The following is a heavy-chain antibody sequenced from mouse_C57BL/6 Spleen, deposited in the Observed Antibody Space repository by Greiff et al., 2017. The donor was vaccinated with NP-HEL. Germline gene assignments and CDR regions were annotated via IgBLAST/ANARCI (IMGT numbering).Heavy chain of an antibody. CDR1: GYTFTDYY. V-gene: IGHV1-26*01. Sequence: EVQLQQSGPELVKPGASVKISCKASGYTFTDYYMNWVKQSHGKSLEWIGDINPNNGGTSYNQKFKGKATLTVDKSSSTAYMELRSLTSEDSAVYYCAGGGSLAWFADWGQGTLVTVSA. CDR2: INPNNGGT. J-gene: IGHJ3*01. CDR3: AGGGSLAWFAD.